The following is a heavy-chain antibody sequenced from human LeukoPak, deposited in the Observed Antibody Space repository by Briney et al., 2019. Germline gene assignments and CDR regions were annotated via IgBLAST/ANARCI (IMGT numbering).Heavy chain of an antibody. D-gene: IGHD1-14*01. J-gene: IGHJ6*03. V-gene: IGHV3-30*02. CDR3: SKTGFQWGEYFYYMDV. Sequence: GGSLRLSCAASGFTFSNYAMHWVRQAPGKGLEWVAFIRNDGNEIYYADSVKGRFTISRDDARDTLYFQMNSLIYEDTAVYYCSKTGFQWGEYFYYMDVWGKGTTVTVSS. CDR2: IRNDGNEI. CDR1: GFTFSNYA.